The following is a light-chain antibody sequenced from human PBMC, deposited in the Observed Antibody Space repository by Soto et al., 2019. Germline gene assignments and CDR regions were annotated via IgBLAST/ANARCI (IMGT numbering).Light chain of an antibody. J-gene: IGKJ2*01. V-gene: IGKV3-15*01. CDR2: SAS. Sequence: EIVMTQSPTTLSVSPGERATLPCRASPSISTELAWYQQKPGQPPRLLIYSASTRATGVPARFTGSGSGSEFTLTISGLQSEDFAVYYCQQGHNWPLTFGQGTRLEI. CDR3: QQGHNWPLT. CDR1: PSISTE.